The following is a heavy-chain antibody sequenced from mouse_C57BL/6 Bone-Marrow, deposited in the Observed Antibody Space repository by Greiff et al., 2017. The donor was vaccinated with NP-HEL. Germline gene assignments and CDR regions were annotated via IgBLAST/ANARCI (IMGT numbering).Heavy chain of an antibody. D-gene: IGHD1-1*01. J-gene: IGHJ3*01. CDR3: ARHEDVAFSTVVATPFAY. CDR1: GYTFTEYT. V-gene: IGHV1-62-2*01. CDR2: FYPGSGSI. Sequence: QVQLQQSGAELVKPGASVKLSCKASGYTFTEYTIHWVKQRSGQGLEWIGWFYPGSGSIKYNEKFKDKATLTADKSSSTVYMELSRLTSEDSAVYFCARHEDVAFSTVVATPFAYWGQGTLVTVSA.